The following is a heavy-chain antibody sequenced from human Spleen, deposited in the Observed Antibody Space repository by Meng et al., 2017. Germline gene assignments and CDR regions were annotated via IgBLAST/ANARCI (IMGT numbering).Heavy chain of an antibody. D-gene: IGHD3-22*01. V-gene: IGHV3-15*01. CDR1: GFYFSNAW. J-gene: IGHJ3*02. Sequence: GESLKISCAASGFYFSNAWMSWVRQAPGKGLEWVGRIKSNTDGGTTDYAAPVKGRFTISRDDSKNTLYLQMNSLRAEDTAVYYCANYYDSSGYYFIRGDAFDIWGQGTMVTVSS. CDR2: IKSNTDGGTT. CDR3: ANYYDSSGYYFIRGDAFDI.